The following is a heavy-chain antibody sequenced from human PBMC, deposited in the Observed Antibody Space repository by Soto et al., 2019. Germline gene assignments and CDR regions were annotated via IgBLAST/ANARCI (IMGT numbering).Heavy chain of an antibody. Sequence: ASVKVSCKASGGTFSSYAISWVRQAPGQGLEWMGGIIPIFGTANYAQKFQGRVTITADESTSTAYMELSSLRSEDTAVYYCASVYYDFWSGPAFDIWGQGTMVTVSS. CDR2: IIPIFGTA. CDR1: GGTFSSYA. D-gene: IGHD3-3*01. V-gene: IGHV1-69*13. J-gene: IGHJ3*02. CDR3: ASVYYDFWSGPAFDI.